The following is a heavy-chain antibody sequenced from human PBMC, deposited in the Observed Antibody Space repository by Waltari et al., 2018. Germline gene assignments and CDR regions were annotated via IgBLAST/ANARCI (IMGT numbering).Heavy chain of an antibody. CDR2: INRYGSNT. Sequence: EAQLVESGGGIVQAGGSLRLSCAASGLTFSSYWMHWVRQAPGKGLVWVSPINRYGSNTKHADSVKGRFTISRDNAKNTLYLQMDSLRAEDTAVYYCVRGYYGSFDYWGQGTLVTVSS. D-gene: IGHD3-3*01. CDR1: GLTFSSYW. V-gene: IGHV3-74*01. J-gene: IGHJ4*02. CDR3: VRGYYGSFDY.